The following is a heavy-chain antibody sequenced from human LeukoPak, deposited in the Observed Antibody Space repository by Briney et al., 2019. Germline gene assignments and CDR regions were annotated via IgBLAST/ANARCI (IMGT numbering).Heavy chain of an antibody. CDR1: GFTFSNFA. CDR2: ISGSGGST. J-gene: IGHJ4*02. D-gene: IGHD2-21*02. CDR3: AKIPSGYCGGDCYFDY. V-gene: IGHV3-23*01. Sequence: PGGSLRLSCAASGFTFSNFAMSWVRQAPGKGLEWVSAISGSGGSTYYADSVKGRFTISRDNSKNTLYLQMNSLRAEDTAVYYCAKIPSGYCGGDCYFDYWGQGTLVTVSS.